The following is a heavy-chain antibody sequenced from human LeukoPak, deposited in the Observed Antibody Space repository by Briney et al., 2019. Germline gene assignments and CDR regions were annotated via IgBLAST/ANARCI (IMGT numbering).Heavy chain of an antibody. Sequence: SETLSLTCTVSGGSISSYYWSWIRQPPGKGLEWIGYIYYSGSTNYNPSLKSRVTISVDTSKNQFSLKLSSVTAADTAVYCCARDAHYYYDSSGYSQFDPWGQGTLVTVSS. CDR3: ARDAHYYYDSSGYSQFDP. CDR1: GGSISSYY. V-gene: IGHV4-59*01. J-gene: IGHJ5*02. CDR2: IYYSGST. D-gene: IGHD3-22*01.